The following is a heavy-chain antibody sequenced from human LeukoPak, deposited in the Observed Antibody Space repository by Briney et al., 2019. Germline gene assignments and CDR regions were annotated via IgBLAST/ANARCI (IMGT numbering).Heavy chain of an antibody. Sequence: SETLSLTCTVSGGSISSSSYYWGWIRQPPGKGLEWIGEINHSGSTNYNPSLKSRVTISVDTSKNQFSLKLSSVTAADTAVYYCARHNYGYYFDYWGQGTLVTVSS. J-gene: IGHJ4*02. D-gene: IGHD4-11*01. CDR2: INHSGST. CDR1: GGSISSSSYY. CDR3: ARHNYGYYFDY. V-gene: IGHV4-39*01.